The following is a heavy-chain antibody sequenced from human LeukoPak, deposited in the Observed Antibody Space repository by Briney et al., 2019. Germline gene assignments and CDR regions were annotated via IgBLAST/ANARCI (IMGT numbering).Heavy chain of an antibody. V-gene: IGHV3-21*01. CDR2: ISSSSSYI. J-gene: IGHJ4*02. CDR1: GFTVSSNY. CDR3: ARDIGGGTYNFDY. D-gene: IGHD1-26*01. Sequence: GGSLRLSCAASGFTVSSNYMSWVRQAPGKGLEWVSSISSSSSYIYYADSVKGRFTISRDNAKNSLYLQMNSLRAEDTAVYYCARDIGGGTYNFDYWGQGTLVTVSS.